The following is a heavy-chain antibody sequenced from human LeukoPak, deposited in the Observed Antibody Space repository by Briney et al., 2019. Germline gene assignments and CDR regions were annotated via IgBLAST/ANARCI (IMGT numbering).Heavy chain of an antibody. CDR3: ARDTSGSYPIVEHDY. Sequence: ASVKVSCKASGYTFTSYGISWVRQAPGQGLEWMGWISAYNGNTNYAQKLQGRVTMTTDTSTSTAYMELRSLRSDDTAVYYCARDTSGSYPIVEHDYWGQGTLVTVSS. CDR1: GYTFTSYG. D-gene: IGHD1-26*01. J-gene: IGHJ4*02. V-gene: IGHV1-18*01. CDR2: ISAYNGNT.